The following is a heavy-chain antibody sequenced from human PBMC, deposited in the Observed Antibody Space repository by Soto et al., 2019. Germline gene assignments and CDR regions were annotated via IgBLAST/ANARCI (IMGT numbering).Heavy chain of an antibody. D-gene: IGHD4-17*01. Sequence: ASETLSLTCSVSGDSISSYYWSWIRQPPGKGLEWIGYIYYSGSTNYNPSLKSRVTISVDTSKNQFSLKLSSVTAADTAVYYCASNTYTYGDSNFWGQGTTVTVSS. CDR1: GDSISSYY. J-gene: IGHJ6*02. CDR2: IYYSGST. CDR3: ASNTYTYGDSNF. V-gene: IGHV4-59*01.